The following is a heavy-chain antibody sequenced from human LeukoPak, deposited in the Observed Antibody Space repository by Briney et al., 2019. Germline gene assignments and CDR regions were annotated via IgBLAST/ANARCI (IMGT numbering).Heavy chain of an antibody. D-gene: IGHD6-13*01. CDR1: GFTLSTYW. V-gene: IGHV3-74*01. J-gene: IGHJ4*02. CDR3: ARGSWSAADTNIDY. CDR2: INSDGSRT. Sequence: GGSLRLSCAASGFTLSTYWMHWVRQGPGKGLVWVSCINSDGSRTTYADSVKGRFTTSRDNAKKTLYLQMNTLRVEDTAVYYCARGSWSAADTNIDYWGQGTLVTVSS.